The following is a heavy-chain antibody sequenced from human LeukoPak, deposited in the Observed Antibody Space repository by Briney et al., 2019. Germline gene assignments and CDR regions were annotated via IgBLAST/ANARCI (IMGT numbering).Heavy chain of an antibody. V-gene: IGHV4-34*01. CDR2: INLSGST. D-gene: IGHD7-27*01. J-gene: IGHJ5*02. Sequence: ESLSLTSAVYGGSLTGYYSSTSPHPPRKGLGWGGEINLSGSTHYNPSLKSRVPISVDTSKTQFSLKLSSVTAADTAVYCCASKPGRATAFDRWGQGTLVTVSS. CDR3: ASKPGRATAFDR. CDR1: GGSLTGYY.